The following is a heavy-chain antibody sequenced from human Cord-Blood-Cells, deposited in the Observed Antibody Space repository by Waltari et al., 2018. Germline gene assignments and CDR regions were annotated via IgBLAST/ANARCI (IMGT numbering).Heavy chain of an antibody. J-gene: IGHJ4*02. D-gene: IGHD6-13*01. CDR1: GVSISSYY. V-gene: IGHV4-4*07. Sequence: QVQLQESGPGLVKHSETLSLTCTVSGVSISSYYWNWIRQPAGKGLEWIGRIYPSGGTNYNPSLKSRVTMSVDTSKNQFSLKLSSVTAADTAVYYCARDKGSSSWYFFDYWGQGTLVTVSS. CDR2: IYPSGGT. CDR3: ARDKGSSSWYFFDY.